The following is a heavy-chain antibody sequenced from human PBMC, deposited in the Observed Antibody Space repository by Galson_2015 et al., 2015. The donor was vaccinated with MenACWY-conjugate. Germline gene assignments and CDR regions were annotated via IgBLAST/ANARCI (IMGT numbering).Heavy chain of an antibody. CDR2: IYYSGST. V-gene: IGHV4-39*01. Sequence: ETLSLTCSVSGGSISSSSYYWDWIRQPPGRGLEWIGTIYYSGSTYYNSSLKSRVTISVDTSKNQFSLNLSPVTAADTAMYYCARHDRTAPARSGAFDIWGRGTMVTVSS. D-gene: IGHD2-2*01. CDR3: ARHDRTAPARSGAFDI. CDR1: GGSISSSSYY. J-gene: IGHJ3*02.